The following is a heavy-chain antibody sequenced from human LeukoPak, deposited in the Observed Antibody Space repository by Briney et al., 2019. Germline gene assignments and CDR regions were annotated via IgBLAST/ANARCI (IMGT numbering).Heavy chain of an antibody. D-gene: IGHD2-8*02. Sequence: SETLSLTCTVSGGPFRNFFWTWLRQPAGKGLEWIGRIYTNGNTNYNAPLKSRVAMSVDTSKNQFFLNLTSVTAADTAVYYCASGSHLWSAWGPGTLVIVSS. J-gene: IGHJ5*02. CDR3: ASGSHLWSA. CDR1: GGPFRNFF. V-gene: IGHV4-4*07. CDR2: IYTNGNT.